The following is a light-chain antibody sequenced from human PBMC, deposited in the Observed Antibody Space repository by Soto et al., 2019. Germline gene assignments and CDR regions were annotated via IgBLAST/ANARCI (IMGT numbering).Light chain of an antibody. J-gene: IGLJ2*01. CDR1: SSNIGNNY. V-gene: IGLV1-51*01. Sequence: QSVLTQPPSVSAAPGQKVTSSCSGSSSNIGNNYVSWYQQLPGTAPKLLIYDNNKRPSGIPDRFPGSKSGTSATLGITGLQTGDEADYYCGTWDSSLSAVVFGGGTKLTVL. CDR3: GTWDSSLSAVV. CDR2: DNN.